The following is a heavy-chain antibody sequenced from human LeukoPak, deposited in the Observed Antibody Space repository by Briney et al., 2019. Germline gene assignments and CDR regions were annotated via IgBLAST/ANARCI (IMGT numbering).Heavy chain of an antibody. CDR1: HYTSIHYS. J-gene: IGHJ4*03. D-gene: IGHD5-24*01. Sequence: LGESLTISCIWIHYTSIHYSICCSGQMPGKGLEWMRIIYPGDSDTSYSPSFQGQVTISSAMTISTASAQGSAVRASDTAMYYCARCGEMATISIRYFDFWAHGTVVTVSS. V-gene: IGHV5-51*01. CDR3: ARCGEMATISIRYFDF. CDR2: IYPGDSDT.